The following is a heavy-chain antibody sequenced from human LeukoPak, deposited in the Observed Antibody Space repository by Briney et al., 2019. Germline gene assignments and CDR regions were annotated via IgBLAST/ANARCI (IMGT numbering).Heavy chain of an antibody. CDR1: GGSISSGSYY. Sequence: PSETLSLTCTVSGGSISSGSYYWSWIRQPAGKGLEWIGYIYYSGSTNYNPSLKSRVTISVDTSKNQFSLKLSSVTAADTAVYYCARGGDGYNHFDYWGQGTLVTVSS. J-gene: IGHJ4*02. D-gene: IGHD5-24*01. CDR2: IYYSGST. V-gene: IGHV4-61*10. CDR3: ARGGDGYNHFDY.